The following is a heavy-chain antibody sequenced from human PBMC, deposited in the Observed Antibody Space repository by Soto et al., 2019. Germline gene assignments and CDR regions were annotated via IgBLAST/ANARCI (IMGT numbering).Heavy chain of an antibody. V-gene: IGHV4-61*03. D-gene: IGHD5-18*01. CDR3: ARDIRGYSPALDS. CDR1: GYSVSDGSYY. J-gene: IGHJ4*02. CDR2: IDYSGST. Sequence: SETLSLTCTVSGYSVSDGSYYWTWLRQPPGKGLEWIVYIDYSGSTNYNPSLRSRVTMSVDTSNNHFSLKLNSVTGADTVVYYCARDIRGYSPALDSWGQGTLFPV.